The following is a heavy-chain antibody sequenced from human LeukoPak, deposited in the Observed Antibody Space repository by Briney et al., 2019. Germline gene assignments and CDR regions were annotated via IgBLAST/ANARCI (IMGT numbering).Heavy chain of an antibody. Sequence: ASVRVSCKASGYTFTGYYMHWVRQAPGQGLEWMGWMNPNSGNTGYAQKFQGRVTITRNTSISTAYMELSSLRSEDTAVYYCARGYDSSGYYFDGWGQGTLVTVSS. J-gene: IGHJ4*02. CDR3: ARGYDSSGYYFDG. CDR1: GYTFTGYY. V-gene: IGHV1-8*03. D-gene: IGHD3-22*01. CDR2: MNPNSGNT.